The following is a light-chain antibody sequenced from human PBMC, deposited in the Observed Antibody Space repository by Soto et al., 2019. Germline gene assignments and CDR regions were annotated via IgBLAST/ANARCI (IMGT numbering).Light chain of an antibody. Sequence: QSALTQPPSASGSPGQSVTISCTGTSSDVGAYKYVSWYQQYPGKAPKLMIYEVTKRPSGVPDRFSGSKSGNTASLTVSWVKAEDEADYYCTSYVGNDIWVFGGGTKLAVL. V-gene: IGLV2-8*01. CDR3: TSYVGNDIWV. CDR2: EVT. CDR1: SSDVGAYKY. J-gene: IGLJ3*02.